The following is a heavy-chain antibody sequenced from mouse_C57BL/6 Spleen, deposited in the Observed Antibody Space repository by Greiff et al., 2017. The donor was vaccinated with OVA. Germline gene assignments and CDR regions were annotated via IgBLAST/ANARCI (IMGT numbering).Heavy chain of an antibody. CDR1: GFTFSNYW. CDR3: TIYYYGSSYAMDY. J-gene: IGHJ4*01. D-gene: IGHD1-1*01. V-gene: IGHV6-3*01. Sequence: DVKLVESGGGLVQPGGSMKLSCVASGFTFSNYWMNWVRQSPEKGLEWVAQIRLKSDNYATHYAESVKGRFTISRDDSKSSVYLQMNNLRAEDTGIYYCTIYYYGSSYAMDYWGQGTSVTVSS. CDR2: IRLKSDNYAT.